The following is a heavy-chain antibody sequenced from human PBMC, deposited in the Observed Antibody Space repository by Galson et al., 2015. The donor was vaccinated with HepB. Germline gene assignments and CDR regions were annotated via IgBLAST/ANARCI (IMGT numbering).Heavy chain of an antibody. Sequence: SLRLSCAASGFTFSTYGMHWVRQAPGKGLEWVAVISYDGSNKYYADSVKGRFTISRDNSKNTLYLQMNSLRAEDTAVYYCAKGRDYGDTGGPDYWGQRTLFTVSS. CDR1: GFTFSTYG. CDR2: ISYDGSNK. V-gene: IGHV3-30*18. D-gene: IGHD4-17*01. CDR3: AKGRDYGDTGGPDY. J-gene: IGHJ4*02.